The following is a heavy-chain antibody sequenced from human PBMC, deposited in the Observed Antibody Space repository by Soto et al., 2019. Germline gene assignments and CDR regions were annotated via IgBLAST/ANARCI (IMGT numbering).Heavy chain of an antibody. D-gene: IGHD7-27*01. CDR1: GFTSISYA. CDR3: AKDVGIGPQYYFDY. Sequence: PGGPLRLSCAASGFTSISYAIRWVRQAPGKGLEWVSAISGSGGSTYYADSVKGRFTISRDNSKNTLYLQMNSLRAEDTAVYYCAKDVGIGPQYYFDYWGQGTLVTGSS. CDR2: ISGSGGST. J-gene: IGHJ4*02. V-gene: IGHV3-23*01.